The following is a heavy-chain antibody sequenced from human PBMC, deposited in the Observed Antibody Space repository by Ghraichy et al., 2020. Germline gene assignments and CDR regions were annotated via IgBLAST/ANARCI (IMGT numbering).Heavy chain of an antibody. CDR3: ARHVQRSGWGYYFDY. D-gene: IGHD3-10*01. V-gene: IGHV4-39*01. CDR1: GGSISSSSYY. Sequence: SQTLSLTCTVSGGSISSSSYYWGWIRQPPGKGLEWIGSIYYSGSTYYNPSLKSRVTISVDTSKNQFSLKLSSVTAADTAVYYCARHVQRSGWGYYFDYWGQGTLVTVSS. J-gene: IGHJ4*02. CDR2: IYYSGST.